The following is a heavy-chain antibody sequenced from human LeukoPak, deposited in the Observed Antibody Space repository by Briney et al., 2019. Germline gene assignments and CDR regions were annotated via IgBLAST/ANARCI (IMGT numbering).Heavy chain of an antibody. CDR3: ARDWRTGFSREGAAFDI. CDR1: GDSISTSNYY. CDR2: VYFNGSP. D-gene: IGHD1-26*01. J-gene: IGHJ3*02. V-gene: IGHV4-39*07. Sequence: SETLSLTCSVSGDSISTSNYYWGWIREPPGKGLEWIGTVYFNGSPYYKPSLKSRVTISLETSKNQFSLKLSSVTAADTAVYYCARDWRTGFSREGAAFDIWGQGTMVTVSS.